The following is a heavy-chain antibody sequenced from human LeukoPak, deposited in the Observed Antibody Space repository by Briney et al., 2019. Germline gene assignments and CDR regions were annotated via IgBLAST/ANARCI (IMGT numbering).Heavy chain of an antibody. D-gene: IGHD3-10*01. CDR2: MNPNSGNT. CDR1: GYTFTSYD. V-gene: IGHV1-8*01. CDR3: AREFGDSYYEGDWFDP. J-gene: IGHJ5*02. Sequence: ASVKVSCKASGYTFTSYDINWVRQATGQGLEWMGWMNPNSGNTGYAQKFQGRVTMTRNTSISTAYMELSSLRSEDTAAYYCAREFGDSYYEGDWFDPWGQGTLVTVSS.